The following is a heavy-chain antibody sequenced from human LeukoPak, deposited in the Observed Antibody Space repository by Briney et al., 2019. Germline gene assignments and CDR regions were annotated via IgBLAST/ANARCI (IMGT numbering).Heavy chain of an antibody. Sequence: ASVKVSCKASGGTFSSYAISWVRQAPGQGLEWMGGIIPIFGTANYAQKFQGRVTITTDESTSTAYMELRSLRSDDTAVYYCARGVVVVPAAPFDYWGQGTLVTVSS. CDR3: ARGVVVVPAAPFDY. J-gene: IGHJ4*02. CDR1: GGTFSSYA. V-gene: IGHV1-69*05. CDR2: IIPIFGTA. D-gene: IGHD2-2*01.